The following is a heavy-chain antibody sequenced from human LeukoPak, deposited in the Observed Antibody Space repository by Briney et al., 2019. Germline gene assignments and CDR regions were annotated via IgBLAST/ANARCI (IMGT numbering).Heavy chain of an antibody. V-gene: IGHV3-30-3*01. J-gene: IGHJ4*02. CDR2: ISYDGIHK. CDR1: GFTFASYA. CDR3: ARDRLEMPTILDY. D-gene: IGHD5-24*01. Sequence: GGSLRLSCAASGFTFASYAMSWVRQAPGKGLEWVAVISYDGIHKYYADSVKGRFTISRDNSKNTLYLQMNSLRAADTAVYYCARDRLEMPTILDYWGQGTLVIVSS.